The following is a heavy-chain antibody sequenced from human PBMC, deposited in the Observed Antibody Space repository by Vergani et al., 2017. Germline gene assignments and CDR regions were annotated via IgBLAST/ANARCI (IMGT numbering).Heavy chain of an antibody. Sequence: EVQLLESGGGLVQPGGSLRLSCAASGFTFSTYAMTWVRQAPGKGLEWVSTISSDGGSTYYADSVKGRFTISRDNSKNTLSLQMNSLTAEDTAIYYCAGPLGTSAYYYGGFDYWGQGILVTVSS. CDR2: ISSDGGST. V-gene: IGHV3-23*01. CDR1: GFTFSTYA. D-gene: IGHD3-22*01. CDR3: AGPLGTSAYYYGGFDY. J-gene: IGHJ4*02.